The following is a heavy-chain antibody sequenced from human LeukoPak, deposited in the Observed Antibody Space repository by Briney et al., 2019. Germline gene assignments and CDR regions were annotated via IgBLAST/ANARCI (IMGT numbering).Heavy chain of an antibody. D-gene: IGHD1-14*01. CDR3: ARVRNLPYYFDY. Sequence: KTSETLSLTCTASGGSISSYYWSWVRQPAGKGLEWVGYIYYSGSTNYNPSLKSRVTISVDTSKNQFSLKLSSVTAADTAVYYCARVRNLPYYFDYWGQGTLVTVSS. J-gene: IGHJ4*02. V-gene: IGHV4-59*01. CDR2: IYYSGST. CDR1: GGSISSYY.